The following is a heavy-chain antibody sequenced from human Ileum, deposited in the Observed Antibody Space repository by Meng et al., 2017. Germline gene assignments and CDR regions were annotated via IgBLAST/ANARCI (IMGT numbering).Heavy chain of an antibody. CDR1: GGSFSGYY. V-gene: IGHV4-34*01. CDR2: INHSGST. Sequence: GLFTLSQTFSLTCAVYGGSFSGYYAAWIRQPPGKGLEWIGEINHSGSTNYNPSLKSRVTISVDTPKNQFSLKLSSVTAADTAVYYCARVSSMIMVYGGSYFDYWGQGTLVTVSS. CDR3: ARVSSMIMVYGGSYFDY. J-gene: IGHJ4*02. D-gene: IGHD2-8*01.